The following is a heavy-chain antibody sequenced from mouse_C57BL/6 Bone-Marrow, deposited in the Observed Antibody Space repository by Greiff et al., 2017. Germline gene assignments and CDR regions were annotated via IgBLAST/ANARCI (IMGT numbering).Heavy chain of an antibody. CDR2: RRNKANDYTT. Sequence: EVQRVESGGGLVQSGRSLRLSCATSGFTFSDFYMEWVRQAPGKGLEWIAARRNKANDYTTEYSASVKGRFIVSRDTSQSILYLQMNALRAEDTAIYYCARDADYGTHWYFDVWGTGTTVTVSS. J-gene: IGHJ1*03. CDR1: GFTFSDFY. D-gene: IGHD1-2*01. CDR3: ARDADYGTHWYFDV. V-gene: IGHV7-1*01.